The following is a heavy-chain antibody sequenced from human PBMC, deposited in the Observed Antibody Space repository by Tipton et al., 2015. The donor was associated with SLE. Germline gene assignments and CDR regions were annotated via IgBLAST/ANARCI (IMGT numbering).Heavy chain of an antibody. D-gene: IGHD5-12*01. V-gene: IGHV4-61*09. J-gene: IGHJ4*02. CDR1: GYSISSGSYY. Sequence: TLSLTCTVSGYSISSGSYYWSWIRQPAGKGLEWIGYIYTSGSTNYNPSLKSRVTISVDTSKNQFSLKLSSVTAADTAVYYCASGWYSGYEGLSFDYWGQGTLVTVSS. CDR3: ASGWYSGYEGLSFDY. CDR2: IYTSGST.